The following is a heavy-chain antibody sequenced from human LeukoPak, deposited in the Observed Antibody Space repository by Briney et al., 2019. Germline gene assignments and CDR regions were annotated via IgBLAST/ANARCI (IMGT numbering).Heavy chain of an antibody. CDR2: ISAYNDDT. CDR1: GYTFTSYG. J-gene: IGHJ3*02. V-gene: IGHV1-18*01. Sequence: GASVKVSCKASGYTFTSYGISWVRQAPGQGLEWMGWISAYNDDTNYVQKFQDRVTMTTDTSTSTAYMELGSLRSDDTAVYYCARSPGRNAFDIWGQGTMVTVSS. D-gene: IGHD1-14*01. CDR3: ARSPGRNAFDI.